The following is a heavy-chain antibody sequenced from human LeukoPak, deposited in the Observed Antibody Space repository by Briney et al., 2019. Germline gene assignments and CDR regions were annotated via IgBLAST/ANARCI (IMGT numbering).Heavy chain of an antibody. CDR3: ARLTISGDYFDY. CDR1: GYSISSGYY. V-gene: IGHV4-38-2*01. D-gene: IGHD3-10*01. Sequence: PSETLSLTCAVSGYSISSGYYWGWIRQPPGKGLEWIGSIYHSGSTYYNPSLKSRVTISVDTSKNQFSLKLSSVTAADTAVYYCARLTISGDYFDYWGQGTLVTVSS. J-gene: IGHJ4*02. CDR2: IYHSGST.